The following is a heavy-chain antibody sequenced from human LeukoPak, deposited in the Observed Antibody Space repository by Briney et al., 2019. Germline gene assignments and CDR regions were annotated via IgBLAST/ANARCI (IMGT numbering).Heavy chain of an antibody. Sequence: SVKVSCKASGGTFSSYAISWVRLAPGQGLEWMGGIIPIFGTANYAQKFQGRVTITADESTSTAYMELSSLRSEDTAVYYCASSGWYGDVFQHWGQGTLVTVSS. CDR3: ASSGWYGDVFQH. V-gene: IGHV1-69*13. J-gene: IGHJ1*01. CDR1: GGTFSSYA. D-gene: IGHD6-19*01. CDR2: IIPIFGTA.